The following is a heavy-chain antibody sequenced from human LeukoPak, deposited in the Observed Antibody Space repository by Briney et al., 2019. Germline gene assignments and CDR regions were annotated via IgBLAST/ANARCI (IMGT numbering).Heavy chain of an antibody. J-gene: IGHJ4*02. CDR2: IYYSGST. V-gene: IGHV4-39*01. Sequence: SETLSLTCTVSGGSISSSSYYWGWLRQPPGKGLEWIGSIYYSGSTYYNPSLKSRVTISVDTSKNQFSLKLSSVTAADTAVYYCARVTGTSAILYWGQGTLVTVSS. CDR3: ARVTGTSAILY. CDR1: GGSISSSSYY. D-gene: IGHD2-2*01.